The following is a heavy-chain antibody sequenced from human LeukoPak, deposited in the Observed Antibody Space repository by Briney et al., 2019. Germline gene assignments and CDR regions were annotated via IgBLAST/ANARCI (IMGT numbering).Heavy chain of an antibody. J-gene: IGHJ6*03. D-gene: IGHD6-13*01. V-gene: IGHV1-69*05. CDR1: GGTFISYA. CDR3: GAAGSSYYYYYMDV. Sequence: ASVKVSCKASGGTFISYAISWVRQAPGQGLEWMGGIIPIFGTANYAQKFQGRVTITTDESTSTAYMELSSLRSEDTAVYYCGAAGSSYYYYYMDVWGKGTTVTVSS. CDR2: IIPIFGTA.